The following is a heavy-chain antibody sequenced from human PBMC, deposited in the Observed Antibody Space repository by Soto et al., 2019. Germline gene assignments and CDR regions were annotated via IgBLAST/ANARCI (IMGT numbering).Heavy chain of an antibody. J-gene: IGHJ3*02. Sequence: QVQLQESGPGLVKPSGTLSLTCAVSGGSISSSNWWSWVRQPPGKGLEWIGEIYHSGSTNYNPSLKSRGTIAVDKSKNQFSLKLSSVTAADTAVYYCASLYCSGGSCYPDAFDIWGQGTMVTVSS. D-gene: IGHD2-15*01. CDR1: GGSISSSNW. V-gene: IGHV4-4*02. CDR2: IYHSGST. CDR3: ASLYCSGGSCYPDAFDI.